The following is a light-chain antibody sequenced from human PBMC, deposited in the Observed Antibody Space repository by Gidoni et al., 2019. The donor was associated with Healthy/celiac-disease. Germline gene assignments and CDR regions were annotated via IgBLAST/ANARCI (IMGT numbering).Light chain of an antibody. CDR1: QSISSY. J-gene: IGKJ2*01. V-gene: IGKV1-39*01. CDR3: QQNYSTPPT. Sequence: DIQMTPSPSSLSASVGDRVTITCRASQSISSYLYWYQQKPGKAPKLLIYAASSLQSGVPSRFSGSGSGTDFTLTISSLQPEDFATYYCQQNYSTPPTFGQGTKLEIK. CDR2: AAS.